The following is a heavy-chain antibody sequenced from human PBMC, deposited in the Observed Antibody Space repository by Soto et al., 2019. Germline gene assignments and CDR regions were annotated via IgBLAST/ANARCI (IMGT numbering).Heavy chain of an antibody. CDR1: GFTFSTYA. D-gene: IGHD6-13*01. CDR2: ISVSDGNT. Sequence: GGSLRLSCAASGFTFSTYAMSWVRQAPGKGLEWVSTISVSDGNTYYADSVKGRFTISRDNSKNTLYLQMNSLRAEDTAVYYCAAAGSRYYYDYWGQGTLVTVSS. CDR3: AAAGSRYYYDY. J-gene: IGHJ4*02. V-gene: IGHV3-23*01.